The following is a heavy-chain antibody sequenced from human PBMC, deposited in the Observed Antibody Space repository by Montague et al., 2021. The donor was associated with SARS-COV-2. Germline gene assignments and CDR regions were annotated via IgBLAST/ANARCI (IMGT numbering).Heavy chain of an antibody. CDR3: VSRYSLSPSYYGLDV. D-gene: IGHD5-18*01. Sequence: LSLSWSASGFTFYNYAMSWVRQAPDKGLEWVAVIYGGGISTYYADSVKGRFTIFRDNSKDTLYLDMNSLRAEDTAVYYCVSRYSLSPSYYGLDVWGQGTTVTVSS. V-gene: IGHV3-23*03. J-gene: IGHJ6*02. CDR1: GFTFYNYA. CDR2: IYGGGIST.